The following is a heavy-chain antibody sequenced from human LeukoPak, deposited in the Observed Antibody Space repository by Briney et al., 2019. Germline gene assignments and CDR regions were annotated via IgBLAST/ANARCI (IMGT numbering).Heavy chain of an antibody. CDR2: IDIDGRII. CDR3: VRGLGDY. J-gene: IGHJ4*02. CDR1: VFTLSTYW. D-gene: IGHD3-16*01. Sequence: GGSLRLSCAASVFTLSTYWMHWVRQGPGKALVWVARIDIDGRIITHADSVEGRFTISRDNAKNTVYLQMNDLRDEDTATYYCVRGLGDYWGQGTLVTVSS. V-gene: IGHV3-74*03.